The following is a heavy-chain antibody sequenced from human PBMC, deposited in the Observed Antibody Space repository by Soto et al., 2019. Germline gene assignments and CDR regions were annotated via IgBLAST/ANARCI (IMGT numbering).Heavy chain of an antibody. CDR3: ARDGGSHGRSYFAS. CDR2: IWYDGSNK. Sequence: VQLVESGGGVVQPGRSLRLSCAASGSTFSNYGMHWVRQAPGKGPEWVAVIWYDGSNKYYGESVKGRFSISRDNSKNTLYLDINSQRTEDAAVYYGARDGGSHGRSYFASWGQGSVVIASS. V-gene: IGHV3-33*01. J-gene: IGHJ4*02. CDR1: GSTFSNYG. D-gene: IGHD3-16*01.